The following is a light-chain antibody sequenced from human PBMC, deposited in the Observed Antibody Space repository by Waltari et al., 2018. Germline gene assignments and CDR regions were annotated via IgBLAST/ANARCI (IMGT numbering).Light chain of an antibody. CDR2: VGTGGIVG. CDR3: GADHGSGSNFVYV. J-gene: IGLJ1*01. CDR1: RGYSTYN. Sequence: QPVLTQPPSASASLGASVTLTCTLSRGYSTYNVDWYQQRPGTGPRFVMRVGTGGIVGSKGDGIPDRFSVLGSGLNRYLTIKNIQEEDESDYHCGADHGSGSNFVYVFGTGTKVTVL. V-gene: IGLV9-49*01.